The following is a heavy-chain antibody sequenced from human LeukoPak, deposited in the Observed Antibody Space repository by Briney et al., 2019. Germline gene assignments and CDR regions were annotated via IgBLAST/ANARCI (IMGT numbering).Heavy chain of an antibody. CDR2: ISGSGGST. CDR1: GFTFSSYG. J-gene: IGHJ6*03. D-gene: IGHD5-24*01. Sequence: GGSLRLSCAASGFTFSSYGMSWVRQAPGKGLEWVSAISGSGGSTYYADSVKGRFTISRDNSKNTLYLQMNSLRAEDTAVYYCARTGDGYSSFSYYYYMDVWGKGTTVSVSS. CDR3: ARTGDGYSSFSYYYYMDV. V-gene: IGHV3-23*01.